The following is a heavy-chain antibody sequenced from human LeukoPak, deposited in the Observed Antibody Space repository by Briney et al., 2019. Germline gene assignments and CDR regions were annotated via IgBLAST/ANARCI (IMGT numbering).Heavy chain of an antibody. V-gene: IGHV4-59*01. CDR2: IYYSGST. Sequence: KPSETLSLTCTVSGGSISSYYWSWIRQPPGKGLEWIGYIYYSGSTNYNPSLKSRVTISVDTSKNQFSLKLSSVTAADTAVYYCARARYCSSTSCYPDYWGRGTLVTVSS. J-gene: IGHJ4*02. CDR1: GGSISSYY. D-gene: IGHD2-2*01. CDR3: ARARYCSSTSCYPDY.